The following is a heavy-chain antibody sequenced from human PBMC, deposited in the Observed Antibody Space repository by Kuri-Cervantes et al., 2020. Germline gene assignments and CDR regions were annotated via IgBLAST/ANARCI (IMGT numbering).Heavy chain of an antibody. CDR3: AGSSGYYFDY. V-gene: IGHV4-4*07. J-gene: IGHJ4*02. CDR1: GGSISSYY. D-gene: IGHD3-22*01. Sequence: ESLKISCTVSGGSISSYYWSWIRQPAGKGLEWIGRIYTSGSTNYNPSLQSRVTMSVDTSKNQFSLKLTSVTAADTAVYYCAGSSGYYFDYWGQGTLVTVSS. CDR2: IYTSGST.